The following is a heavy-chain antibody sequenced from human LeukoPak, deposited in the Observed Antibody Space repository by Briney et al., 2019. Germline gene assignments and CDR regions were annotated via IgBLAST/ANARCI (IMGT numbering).Heavy chain of an antibody. CDR3: ARSASWGIEYFQH. Sequence: ASVKVSRKASGGTFSSYAISWVRQAPGQGLEWMGRIIPILGIANYAQKFQGRVTITTDESTSTAYMELSSLRSEDTAVYYCARSASWGIEYFQHWGQGTLVTVSS. J-gene: IGHJ1*01. V-gene: IGHV1-69*04. D-gene: IGHD2-2*01. CDR1: GGTFSSYA. CDR2: IIPILGIA.